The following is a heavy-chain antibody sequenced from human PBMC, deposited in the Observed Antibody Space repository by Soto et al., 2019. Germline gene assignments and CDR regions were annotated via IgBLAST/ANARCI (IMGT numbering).Heavy chain of an antibody. D-gene: IGHD2-15*01. CDR3: ARNRWRGYCSGGSCYAEREYYFDY. V-gene: IGHV4-30-4*01. CDR1: GGSISSGDYY. J-gene: IGHJ4*02. CDR2: IYYSGST. Sequence: SETLSLTCTVSGGSISSGDYYWSWIRQPPGKGLEWIGYIYYSGSTYYNVSLKSRVTISVDTSKNQFSLKLNSVTAADTAVYYCARNRWRGYCSGGSCYAEREYYFDYWGQGTLVTVSS.